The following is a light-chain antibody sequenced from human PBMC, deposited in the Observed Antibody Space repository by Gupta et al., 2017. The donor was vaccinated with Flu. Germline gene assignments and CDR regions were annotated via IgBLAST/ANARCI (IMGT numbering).Light chain of an antibody. CDR3: QSYDSSLSGSGV. CDR2: GNS. Sequence: QSVLTQPPSVSGAPGQRVTISCTGSSSNIGAGYDVHWYQQLPGTAPKLLIYGNSNRPSGVPDRFSGSNSGTSASLAITGLRAEDEADYYCQSYDSSLSGSGVFGGGTKLTVL. J-gene: IGLJ3*02. V-gene: IGLV1-40*01. CDR1: SSNIGAGYD.